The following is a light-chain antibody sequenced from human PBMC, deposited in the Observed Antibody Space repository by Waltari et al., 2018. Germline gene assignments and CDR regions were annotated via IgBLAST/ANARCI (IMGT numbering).Light chain of an antibody. V-gene: IGKV3-15*01. J-gene: IGKJ1*01. CDR1: QNIVTN. CDR3: QEFNNWPPWT. Sequence: RVMTQSPALLSVSPGERVPLSCRASQNIVTNLAWYQQKAGQPPRPHIYAGSTRASGTSVRFSGSGSRKESTLTISTLQSEDAAVYYCQEFNNWPPWTFGQGTKVEI. CDR2: AGS.